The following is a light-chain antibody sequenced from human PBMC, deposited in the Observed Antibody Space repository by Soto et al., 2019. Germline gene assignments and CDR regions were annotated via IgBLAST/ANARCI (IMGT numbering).Light chain of an antibody. V-gene: IGLV2-23*02. CDR2: EVN. J-gene: IGLJ3*02. Sequence: QSVLTQPASLSGSPGQSITISCTATSSHVGSYNLVSWYQQHPGKAPKLIIYEVNKRPSGLSHRFSGSKSGNTASLTISGLQTEDEADYFCCSYAGSRVFGGGTKLTVL. CDR1: SSHVGSYNL. CDR3: CSYAGSRV.